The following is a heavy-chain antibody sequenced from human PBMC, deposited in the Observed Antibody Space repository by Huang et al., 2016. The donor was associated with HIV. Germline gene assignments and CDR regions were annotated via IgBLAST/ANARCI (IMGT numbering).Heavy chain of an antibody. V-gene: IGHV3-7*01. Sequence: EVQLVESGGGLVQPGRSLRLSCAASGFTFRSYWRNWVRQTPGGGLGWVANINPDGSERHYVDSVRGRFTISRDNANNSLSLQLNGLKAEDSAVYYCARGFRAKPGDYWGQGTLAIVSS. CDR2: INPDGSER. J-gene: IGHJ4*02. CDR1: GFTFRSYW. CDR3: ARGFRAKPGDY.